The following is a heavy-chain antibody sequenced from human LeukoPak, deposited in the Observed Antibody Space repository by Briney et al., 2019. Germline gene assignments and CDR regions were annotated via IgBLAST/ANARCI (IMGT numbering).Heavy chain of an antibody. D-gene: IGHD3-3*01. J-gene: IGHJ4*02. Sequence: ASVKVSCKASGYTFTSYGISWVRQAPGQGLEWMGWISAYNGNTNYAQELQGRVTMTTDTSTSTAYMELRSLGSDDTAVYYCARDRKRLLDSTTPGDYWGQGTLVTVSS. CDR3: ARDRKRLLDSTTPGDY. CDR2: ISAYNGNT. V-gene: IGHV1-18*01. CDR1: GYTFTSYG.